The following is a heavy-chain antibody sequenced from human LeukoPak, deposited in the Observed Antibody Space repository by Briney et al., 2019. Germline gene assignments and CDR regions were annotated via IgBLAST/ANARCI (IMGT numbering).Heavy chain of an antibody. J-gene: IGHJ5*02. V-gene: IGHV4-59*01. D-gene: IGHD3-9*01. CDR3: ARYYDILTGYFRWFDP. CDR1: GGSISSYY. CDR2: IYYSGST. Sequence: SETLSLTCTVSGGSISSYYWSWIRQPPGKGLEWVGYIYYSGSTNYNPSLKSRVTISVDTSKNQFSLKLSSVTAADTAVYYCARYYDILTGYFRWFDPWGQGTLVTVSS.